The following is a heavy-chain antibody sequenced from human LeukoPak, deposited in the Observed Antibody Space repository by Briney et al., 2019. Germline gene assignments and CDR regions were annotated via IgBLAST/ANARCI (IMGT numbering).Heavy chain of an antibody. Sequence: ASVKVSCKASGYTFTSYDINWVRQATGQGLEWMGWMYPNSGNTGYAQKFQGRVTMTRNTSMSTAYMELSSLRSEDTAVYYCARRVLWFGEYRTFDYWGQGTLVTVSS. J-gene: IGHJ4*02. CDR3: ARRVLWFGEYRTFDY. CDR2: MYPNSGNT. CDR1: GYTFTSYD. V-gene: IGHV1-8*01. D-gene: IGHD3-10*01.